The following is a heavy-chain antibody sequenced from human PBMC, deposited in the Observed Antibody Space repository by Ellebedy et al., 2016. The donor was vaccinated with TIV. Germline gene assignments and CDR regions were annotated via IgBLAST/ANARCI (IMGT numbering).Heavy chain of an antibody. D-gene: IGHD1-26*01. CDR3: AREARYSGSPDY. CDR2: ISGSSNTI. Sequence: GESLKISCAASGFTFASYSINWVRQAPGKGLEWVSYISGSSNTIKYADSVKGRFTISRDNAKNSLFLQMNSLRAEDTAVYYCAREARYSGSPDYWGQGTLVTVSS. J-gene: IGHJ4*02. V-gene: IGHV3-48*04. CDR1: GFTFASYS.